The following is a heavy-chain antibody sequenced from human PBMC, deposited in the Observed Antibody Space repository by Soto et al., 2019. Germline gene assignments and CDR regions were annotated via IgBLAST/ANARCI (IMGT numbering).Heavy chain of an antibody. CDR2: IIPIFGTA. CDR3: ARDGSVHPIVVVTARYYYGMDV. D-gene: IGHD2-21*02. Sequence: QVQLVQSGAEVKKPGSSVKVSCKASGGTFSSYAISWVRQAPGQGLEWMGGIIPIFGTANYAQKFQSRVTITADESTSTAYMELSSLRSEDTAVYYCARDGSVHPIVVVTARYYYGMDVWGQGTTVTVSS. CDR1: GGTFSSYA. J-gene: IGHJ6*02. V-gene: IGHV1-69*12.